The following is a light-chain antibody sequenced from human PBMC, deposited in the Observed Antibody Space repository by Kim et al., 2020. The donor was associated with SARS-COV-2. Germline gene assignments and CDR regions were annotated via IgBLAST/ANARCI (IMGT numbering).Light chain of an antibody. CDR1: NIGSKS. CDR3: QVWDSSSDHRV. V-gene: IGLV3-21*04. CDR2: YDS. Sequence: SVAPGKTARITCGGNNIGSKSVHWYQQKPGQAPVLVIYYDSDRPSGIPERFSGSNSGNTATLTISRVEAGDEADYYCQVWDSSSDHRVFGGGTQLNVL. J-gene: IGLJ3*02.